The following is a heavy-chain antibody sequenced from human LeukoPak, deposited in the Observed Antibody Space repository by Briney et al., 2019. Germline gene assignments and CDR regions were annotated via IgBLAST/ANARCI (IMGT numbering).Heavy chain of an antibody. V-gene: IGHV4-31*02. CDR3: GSLNYYYGMDV. Sequence: EWIVYIYYSGSTYYDPSLKIRVTISVDTSKNQFSLKLSSVTAADTAVYYCGSLNYYYGMDVWGQGTTVTVSS. CDR2: IYYSGST. D-gene: IGHD2-8*01. J-gene: IGHJ6*02.